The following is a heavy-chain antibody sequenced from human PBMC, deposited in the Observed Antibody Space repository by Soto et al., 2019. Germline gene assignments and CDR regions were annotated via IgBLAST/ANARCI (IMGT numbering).Heavy chain of an antibody. CDR2: VFHSGCT. D-gene: IGHD3-3*01. CDR1: GASVSSSNW. Sequence: SETLSLTCDVFGASVSSSNWWSWVRQSPGRGLEWIGGVFHSGCTNYNPSLKSRVTISVDTSKNQFSLKLSSVTAADTAVYYCARQLSQDYDFWSGPNWFDPWGQGTLVTVSS. CDR3: ARQLSQDYDFWSGPNWFDP. V-gene: IGHV4-4*02. J-gene: IGHJ5*02.